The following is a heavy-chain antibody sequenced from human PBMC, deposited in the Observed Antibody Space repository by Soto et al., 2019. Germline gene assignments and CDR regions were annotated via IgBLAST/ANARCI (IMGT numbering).Heavy chain of an antibody. CDR1: GGSISSYY. V-gene: IGHV4-59*01. D-gene: IGHD4-17*01. CDR3: ARVARGHYGANQGGWFDP. Sequence: PSETLSLTCTVSGGSISSYYWSWIRQPPGKGLEWIGYIYYSGSTNYNPSLKSRVTISVDTSKNQFSLKLSSVTAADTAVYYCARVARGHYGANQGGWFDPWGQGTLVTV. CDR2: IYYSGST. J-gene: IGHJ5*02.